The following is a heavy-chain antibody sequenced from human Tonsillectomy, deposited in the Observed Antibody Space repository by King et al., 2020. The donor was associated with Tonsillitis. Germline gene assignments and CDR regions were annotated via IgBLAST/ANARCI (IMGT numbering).Heavy chain of an antibody. V-gene: IGHV3-23*04. CDR2: ISGGGGSK. Sequence: VQLVESGGGLVQPGGSLRLSCAASGFTFSSYAMSWFRQAPGKGREWVSAISGGGGSKYYADSVKGRFTISRDNSKNTLYLQMNSLRAEATAVYYCAKLGSFDYWGQGTLVTVSS. D-gene: IGHD3-10*01. CDR1: GFTFSSYA. J-gene: IGHJ4*02. CDR3: AKLGSFDY.